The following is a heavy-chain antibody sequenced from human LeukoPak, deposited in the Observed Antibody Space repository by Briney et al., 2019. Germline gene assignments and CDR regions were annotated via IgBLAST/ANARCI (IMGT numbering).Heavy chain of an antibody. Sequence: GGSLRLSCATSGFIFSNYWMSWVRQAPGKGLEWVAFIRYDGSNKYYADSVKGRFTISRDNSKNTLYLQMNSLRAEDTAVYYCAVTYYYDHWGQGTLVTVSS. V-gene: IGHV3-30*02. J-gene: IGHJ4*02. CDR2: IRYDGSNK. D-gene: IGHD4-11*01. CDR1: GFIFSNYW. CDR3: AVTYYYDH.